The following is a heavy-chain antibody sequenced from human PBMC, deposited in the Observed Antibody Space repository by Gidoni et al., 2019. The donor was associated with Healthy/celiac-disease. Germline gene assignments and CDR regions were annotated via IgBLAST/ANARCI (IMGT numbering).Heavy chain of an antibody. V-gene: IGHV4-31*03. CDR2: IYYSGST. J-gene: IGHJ3*02. CDR1: GGSISSGGYY. CDR3: ARENTAMARGAFDI. D-gene: IGHD5-18*01. Sequence: QVQLQESGPGLVTPSQTLSLTCTVSGGSISSGGYYWSWIRQHPGKGLEWIGYIYYSGSTHYNPSLKSRVTISVDTSKNQFSLKLSSVTAADTAVYYCARENTAMARGAFDIWGQGTMVTVSS.